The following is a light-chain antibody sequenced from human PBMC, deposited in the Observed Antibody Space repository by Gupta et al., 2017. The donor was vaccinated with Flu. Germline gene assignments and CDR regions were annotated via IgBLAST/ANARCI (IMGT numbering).Light chain of an antibody. J-gene: IGLJ1*01. CDR2: EVS. Sequence: HSALTQPASASGSLGQSITIPCTGSSSAVGNYYLVSWYQTVPGRAPKLMIYEVSKRPPSVSDRFSGSKSANTASLTISGLQAEDEAEYYCSSDAGRATLVFGTGTKV. V-gene: IGLV2-23*02. CDR3: SSDAGRATLV. CDR1: SSAVGNYYL.